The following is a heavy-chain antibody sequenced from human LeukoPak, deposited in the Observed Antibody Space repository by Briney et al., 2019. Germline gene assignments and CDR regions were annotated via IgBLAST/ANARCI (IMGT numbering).Heavy chain of an antibody. CDR2: ISSYNGDT. D-gene: IGHD2-2*03. CDR3: IAGYLYFDY. J-gene: IGHJ4*02. Sequence: ASLKVSCKASGYTFPTYGLSWVRQAPGQGLEWMGWISSYNGDTNYTLKYQGRVTMTTDTSTSTAYMELKNLTSDDTALYYCIAGYLYFDYRGQGTLVTVSS. V-gene: IGHV1-18*01. CDR1: GYTFPTYG.